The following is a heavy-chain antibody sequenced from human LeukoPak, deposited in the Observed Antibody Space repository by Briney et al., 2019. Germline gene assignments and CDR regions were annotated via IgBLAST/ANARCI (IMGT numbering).Heavy chain of an antibody. CDR3: ARDIVRYSYGLPNFDH. D-gene: IGHD5-18*01. CDR2: ISYDGSNK. J-gene: IGHJ4*02. Sequence: GGSLCLSCAASGFTFSSYAMHWVRQAPGKGLEWVAVISYDGSNKYYADSVKGRFTISRDNSKNTLYLQMNSLRAEDTAVYYCARDIVRYSYGLPNFDHWGQGPLVTVSS. CDR1: GFTFSSYA. V-gene: IGHV3-30*04.